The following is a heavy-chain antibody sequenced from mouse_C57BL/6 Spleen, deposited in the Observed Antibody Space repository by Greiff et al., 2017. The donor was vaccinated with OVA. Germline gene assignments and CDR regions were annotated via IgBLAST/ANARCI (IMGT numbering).Heavy chain of an antibody. CDR1: GYAFRSSW. CDR3: ARPLVPYAMDY. CDR2: LSPGVGDT. J-gene: IGHJ4*01. Sequence: VQLHQSGPELVKPGASVKISCKASGYAFRSSWMNWVKQRPGKGLEWIGRLSPGVGDTNYNGKFKGKATLTADKSSSTAYMQRISLTSEDSAVYFCARPLVPYAMDYWGQGTSVTVSS. D-gene: IGHD6-2*01. V-gene: IGHV1-82*01.